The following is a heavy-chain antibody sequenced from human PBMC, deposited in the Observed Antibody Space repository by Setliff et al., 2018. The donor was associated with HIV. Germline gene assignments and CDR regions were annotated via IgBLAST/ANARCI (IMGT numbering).Heavy chain of an antibody. CDR3: AYSGRQLRGPYFDF. CDR2: IYWNNNK. V-gene: IGHV2-5*01. Sequence: SGPTLVNPTQTLTLTCTFSGRSLSTSGVGVGWIRQSPGKALEWLAFIYWNNNKHYSTSLKSRLTVTKDTSKNRVVFTMNNMDPVDTATYYCAYSGRQLRGPYFDFWGQGTPVTVSS. J-gene: IGHJ4*02. CDR1: GRSLSTSGVG. D-gene: IGHD1-1*01.